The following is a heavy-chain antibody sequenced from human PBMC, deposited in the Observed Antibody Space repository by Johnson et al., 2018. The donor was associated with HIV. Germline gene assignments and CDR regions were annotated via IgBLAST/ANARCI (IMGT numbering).Heavy chain of an antibody. D-gene: IGHD3-9*01. Sequence: VQLVESGGGLVQPGGSLRLSCAASGFTVSSNYMNWVRQAPGKGLEWVGRIKSKTDGGTTDYAAPVKGRFTISRDDSKNTLYLQMNSLKTEDTAVYYCTTPGYDTEDAFDIWGQGTMVTVSS. J-gene: IGHJ3*02. V-gene: IGHV3-15*01. CDR1: GFTVSSNY. CDR2: IKSKTDGGTT. CDR3: TTPGYDTEDAFDI.